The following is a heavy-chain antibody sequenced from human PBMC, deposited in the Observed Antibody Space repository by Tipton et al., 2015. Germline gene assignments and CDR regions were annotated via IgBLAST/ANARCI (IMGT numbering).Heavy chain of an antibody. CDR2: IHPSDSET. V-gene: IGHV5-51*01. CDR3: ARRLPYFEWSKVYYFDF. J-gene: IGHJ4*02. CDR1: GYTFTNYW. D-gene: IGHD3-9*01. Sequence: VQLVQSGAEVKKPGESLRISCKASGYTFTNYWIGWVRQMPGKGLEWMGIIHPSDSETIYSPSFQGQVTISADRSTSTAYLQWSSLKASDTAVYYCARRLPYFEWSKVYYFDFWGQGSPVTVS.